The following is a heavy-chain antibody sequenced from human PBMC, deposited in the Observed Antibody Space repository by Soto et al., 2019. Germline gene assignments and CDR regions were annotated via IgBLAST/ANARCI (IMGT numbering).Heavy chain of an antibody. V-gene: IGHV1-18*01. D-gene: IGHD2-2*01. CDR3: ARDLTIVPATHPRLENYGMDV. Sequence: QVQLVQSAGEVKKPGASVKVSCKASGYSFTSYGISWVRRAPGQGLEWMGWISAYNGHTQFVERFQGRVTMTTGTSTKTANMELRNLRSDDTAHYYCARDLTIVPATHPRLENYGMDVWGQGTTVIVSS. CDR2: ISAYNGHT. J-gene: IGHJ6*02. CDR1: GYSFTSYG.